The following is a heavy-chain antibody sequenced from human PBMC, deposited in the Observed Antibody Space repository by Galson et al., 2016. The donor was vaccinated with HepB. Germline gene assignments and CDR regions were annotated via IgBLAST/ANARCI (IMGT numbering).Heavy chain of an antibody. D-gene: IGHD3-22*01. CDR2: VADDGIHK. Sequence: SLRLSCAASGFTFSSSAMHWVRRAPGKGLEWVALVADDGIHKYHAESVKGRFTISRDNSKDTLYLQMNSLTPEDTAVYYCVSAGSSVMDVWGQGTTVIVSS. J-gene: IGHJ6*02. CDR3: VSAGSSVMDV. CDR1: GFTFSSSA. V-gene: IGHV3-30*04.